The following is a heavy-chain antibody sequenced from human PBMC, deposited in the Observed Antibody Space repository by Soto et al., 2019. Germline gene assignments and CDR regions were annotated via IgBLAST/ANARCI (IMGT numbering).Heavy chain of an antibody. V-gene: IGHV3-23*01. D-gene: IGHD6-19*01. CDR1: GFTFTDYA. Sequence: EVQVLESGGGLVQPGGSLRLSCAASGFTFTDYAMNWVRQAPGKGLEWVSTISGSGANTYYADSVRGRFTISRDNSKNTLSLQMSSLRAEDTAVYYCAKEGKRSNGWWAAFEIWGQGTVVTVS. CDR2: ISGSGANT. CDR3: AKEGKRSNGWWAAFEI. J-gene: IGHJ3*02.